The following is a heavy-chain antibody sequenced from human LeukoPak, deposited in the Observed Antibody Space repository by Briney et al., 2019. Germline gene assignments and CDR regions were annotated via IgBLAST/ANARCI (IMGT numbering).Heavy chain of an antibody. CDR1: EFTFSSYW. D-gene: IGHD6-13*01. Sequence: GGSLRLSCAASEFTFSSYWMHWVRQAPGKGLEWISRINSDGSSIRYADSVKGRFTLSRDNAENTLYMRMNSLRPEDTAVYYCARGYYSSSRFDSWGQGTLVTVSS. CDR2: INSDGSSI. J-gene: IGHJ4*02. V-gene: IGHV3-74*01. CDR3: ARGYYSSSRFDS.